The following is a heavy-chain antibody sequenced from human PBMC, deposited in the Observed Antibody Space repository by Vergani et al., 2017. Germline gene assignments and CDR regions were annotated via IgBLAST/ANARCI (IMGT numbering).Heavy chain of an antibody. Sequence: QVQLVQSGAEVKKPGSSVKVSCKASGCTFSSYAISWVRQAPGQGLEWMGGIIPLFGTANYAQKFQGRVTITADESTSTAYMELSSLRSEDTAVYYCAREMYSPNWFDPWGQGTLVSVSS. J-gene: IGHJ5*02. CDR2: IIPLFGTA. V-gene: IGHV1-69*01. D-gene: IGHD6-13*01. CDR3: AREMYSPNWFDP. CDR1: GCTFSSYA.